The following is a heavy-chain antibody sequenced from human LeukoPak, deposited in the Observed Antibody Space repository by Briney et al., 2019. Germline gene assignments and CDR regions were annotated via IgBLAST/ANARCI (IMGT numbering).Heavy chain of an antibody. CDR1: GYSISTGYY. CDR2: IYHSGNT. D-gene: IGHD2-2*01. Sequence: SETLSLTCAVSGYSISTGYYCGWIRQPPGKGLEWIGSIYHSGNTYYSPSLKSRVTISVDTSKNQFSLKLSSVTAADTAVYYCARLTPPAIVPTARGYYFDYWGQGTLVTVSS. CDR3: ARLTPPAIVPTARGYYFDY. V-gene: IGHV4-38-2*01. J-gene: IGHJ4*02.